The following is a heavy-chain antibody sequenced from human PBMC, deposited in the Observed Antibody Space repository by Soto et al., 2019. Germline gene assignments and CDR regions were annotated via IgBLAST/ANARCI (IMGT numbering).Heavy chain of an antibody. CDR1: GFTFSDYT. D-gene: IGHD6-19*01. CDR3: ARGPPNIAVARVDL. Sequence: EVQLVESGGGLVKPGGSLRLSCAASGFTFSDYTMHWVRQDPGQGLEWVASISSGGGYKYYADSVKGLFTISRDSAKNSLYLQMNSLRAADTAVYYWARGPPNIAVARVDLWGQGTLVTVSS. V-gene: IGHV3-21*01. J-gene: IGHJ4*02. CDR2: ISSGGGYK.